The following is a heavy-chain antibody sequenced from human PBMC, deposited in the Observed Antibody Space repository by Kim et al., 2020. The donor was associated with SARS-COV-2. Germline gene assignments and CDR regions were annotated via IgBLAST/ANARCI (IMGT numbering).Heavy chain of an antibody. D-gene: IGHD6-13*01. Sequence: SETLSLTCSVSGGTLTDYFWTWIRQSPGKGLEWLGFISYSGSTNYNPSLKTRVTLSVDTSKKQFSLQMRSVTAADSAVYYCARHAALVKPTPNQYFYYMDVWGKGTTVTVSS. CDR2: ISYSGST. J-gene: IGHJ6*03. CDR1: GGTLTDYF. CDR3: ARHAALVKPTPNQYFYYMDV. V-gene: IGHV4-59*08.